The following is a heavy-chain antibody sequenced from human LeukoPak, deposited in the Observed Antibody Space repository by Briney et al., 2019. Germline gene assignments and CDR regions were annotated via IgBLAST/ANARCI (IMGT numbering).Heavy chain of an antibody. CDR1: GGTFSRYA. D-gene: IGHD3-10*02. V-gene: IGHV1-69*13. Sequence: ASVKVSCKAFGGTFSRYAIRWVRQAPGHELEWMGGIIPIFGTANYAQELQGRVTITADESTSTAYMELSSLRSEDTAVYYCARGPPLTATILGNWFDPWGQGTLVTVSS. CDR2: IIPIFGTA. J-gene: IGHJ5*02. CDR3: ARGPPLTATILGNWFDP.